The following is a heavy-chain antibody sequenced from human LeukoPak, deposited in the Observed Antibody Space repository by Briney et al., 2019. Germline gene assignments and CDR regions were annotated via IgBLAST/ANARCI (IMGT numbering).Heavy chain of an antibody. CDR2: INWNGGST. CDR3: AREGYCSSTSCAYGMDV. Sequence: GGSLRLSCAASGFTFYDYGMSWVRQVPGEGLEWVSGINWNGGSTGYVDSVKGRFTITRDNAKNSLYLQMNSLRAEDTAFYYCAREGYCSSTSCAYGMDVWGQGTTVTVSS. V-gene: IGHV3-20*04. D-gene: IGHD2-2*01. CDR1: GFTFYDYG. J-gene: IGHJ6*02.